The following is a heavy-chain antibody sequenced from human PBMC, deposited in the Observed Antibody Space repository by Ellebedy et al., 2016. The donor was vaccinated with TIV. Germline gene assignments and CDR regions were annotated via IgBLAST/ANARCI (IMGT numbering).Heavy chain of an antibody. J-gene: IGHJ6*02. Sequence: GESLKISXKGSGYSSTRYWLGWVRQMPGKGLEWMGIIYPADSDTRYSPSFQGQVTISADRSISTAYLLWSSLKASDTAIYYCARPSLYSGSSRYGMDVWGQGTTVTVSS. D-gene: IGHD6-6*01. CDR2: IYPADSDT. CDR3: ARPSLYSGSSRYGMDV. V-gene: IGHV5-51*01. CDR1: GYSSTRYW.